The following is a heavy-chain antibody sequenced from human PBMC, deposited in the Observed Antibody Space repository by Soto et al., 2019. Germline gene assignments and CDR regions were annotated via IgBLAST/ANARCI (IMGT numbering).Heavy chain of an antibody. CDR1: GFTFSSYS. CDR3: ARDLRSIYKWNDYRYFDY. V-gene: IGHV3-21*01. Sequence: EVQLVESGGGLVKPGGSLRLSCAASGFTFSSYSMNWVRQAPGKGLEWVSSISSSSSYIYYADSVKGRFTISRDNAKNSLYLQINSGRAEDTAVYYCARDLRSIYKWNDYRYFDYWGQGTLVTVSS. D-gene: IGHD1-20*01. CDR2: ISSSSSYI. J-gene: IGHJ4*02.